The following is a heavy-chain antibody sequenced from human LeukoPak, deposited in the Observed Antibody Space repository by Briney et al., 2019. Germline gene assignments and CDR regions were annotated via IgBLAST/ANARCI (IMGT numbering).Heavy chain of an antibody. CDR2: IYYSGST. CDR1: GGSISSFY. J-gene: IGHJ6*02. D-gene: IGHD3-10*01. CDR3: ARYGSGSYSFGMDV. Sequence: SETLSLTCTVSGGSISSFYWSWIRQPPGKGLEWIGYIYYSGSTNYNPSLKSRVTISVDTSKNQFSLKLSSVTAADTAVYYCARYGSGSYSFGMDVWGQGTTVTVSS. V-gene: IGHV4-59*08.